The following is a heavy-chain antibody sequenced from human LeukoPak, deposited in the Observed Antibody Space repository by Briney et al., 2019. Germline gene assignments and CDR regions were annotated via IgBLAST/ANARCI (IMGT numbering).Heavy chain of an antibody. D-gene: IGHD3-16*01. J-gene: IGHJ6*03. V-gene: IGHV3-20*04. CDR2: INWNGGST. Sequence: PGGSLRLSCAASGFTFDDYGMSWVRQAPGKGLEWVSGINWNGGSTGCADSVKGRFTISRDNAKNSLYLQMNSLRAEDTAVYYCARAGYDYVWGSPGWDYYYMDVWGKGTTVTVSS. CDR3: ARAGYDYVWGSPGWDYYYMDV. CDR1: GFTFDDYG.